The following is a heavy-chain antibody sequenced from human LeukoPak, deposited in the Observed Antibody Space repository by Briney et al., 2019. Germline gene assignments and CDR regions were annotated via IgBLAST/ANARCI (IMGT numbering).Heavy chain of an antibody. J-gene: IGHJ4*02. CDR1: GFTFSNAW. CDR3: TTEGGYSSSWSLDY. CDR2: IKSKTDGGTT. V-gene: IGHV3-15*01. Sequence: GGSLRLSCAASGFTFSNAWMSWVRQAPGKGLEWVGRIKSKTDGGTTDYAAPVKGRFTISRDDSKNTLYLQMNSLKTEDTAVYYCTTEGGYSSSWSLDYWGQGTLVTVSS. D-gene: IGHD6-13*01.